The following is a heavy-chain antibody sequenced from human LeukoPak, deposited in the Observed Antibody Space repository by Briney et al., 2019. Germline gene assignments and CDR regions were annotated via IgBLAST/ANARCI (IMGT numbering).Heavy chain of an antibody. CDR2: ISSNGGST. Sequence: GGSLRLSCAASGFTFNSYAMHWVRQAPGKGLEYVSAISSNGGSTYYANSVKGRFTISRDNSKNTLYLQMGSLRAEDMAVYYCARSRVTEGVYYFDYWGQGTLVTVSS. V-gene: IGHV3-64*01. D-gene: IGHD2-21*02. CDR1: GFTFNSYA. CDR3: ARSRVTEGVYYFDY. J-gene: IGHJ4*02.